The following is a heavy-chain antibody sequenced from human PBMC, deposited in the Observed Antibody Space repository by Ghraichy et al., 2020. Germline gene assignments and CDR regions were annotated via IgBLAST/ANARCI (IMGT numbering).Heavy chain of an antibody. J-gene: IGHJ5*02. D-gene: IGHD6-13*01. CDR2: IIPIFGTA. Sequence: SVKVSCKASGGTFSSYAISWVRQAPGQGLEWMGGIIPIFGTANYAQKFQGRVTITADESTSTAYMELSSLRSEDTAVYYCARDWAGGSSSSWFWFDPWGQGTLVTVSS. CDR3: ARDWAGGSSSSWFWFDP. V-gene: IGHV1-69*13. CDR1: GGTFSSYA.